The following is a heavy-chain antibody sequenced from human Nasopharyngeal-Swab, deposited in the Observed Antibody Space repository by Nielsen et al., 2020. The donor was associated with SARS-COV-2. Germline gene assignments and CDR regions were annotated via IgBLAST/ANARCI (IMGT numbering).Heavy chain of an antibody. CDR3: ARGLVDVNMMLVVIGFSYWLDS. D-gene: IGHD3-22*01. CDR1: GDSISSSAYY. CDR2: INHRGST. J-gene: IGHJ5*01. V-gene: IGHV4-39*07. Sequence: SETLSLTCTVSGDSISSSAYYWGWIRQPPGKGLEWIGEINHRGSTNYNPSLKSRVTISADTSKNQFSLNLSSVTAADTAVYYCARGLVDVNMMLVVIGFSYWLDSWGQGTLVTVSS.